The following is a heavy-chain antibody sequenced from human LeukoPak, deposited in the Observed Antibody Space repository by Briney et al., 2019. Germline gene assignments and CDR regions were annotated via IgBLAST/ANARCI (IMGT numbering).Heavy chain of an antibody. Sequence: SETLSLTCAVYGGSFSGYYWSWIRQPPGKGLEWIGEINHSGSTNYNPSLKSRATISVDTSKNQFSLKLSSVTAADTAVYYCARGSPSTVVTAYYFDYWGQGTLVTVSS. D-gene: IGHD4-23*01. CDR3: ARGSPSTVVTAYYFDY. CDR2: INHSGST. CDR1: GGSFSGYY. J-gene: IGHJ4*02. V-gene: IGHV4-34*01.